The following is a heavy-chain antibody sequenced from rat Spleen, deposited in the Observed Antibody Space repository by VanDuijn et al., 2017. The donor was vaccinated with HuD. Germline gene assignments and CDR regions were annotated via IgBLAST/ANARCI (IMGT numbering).Heavy chain of an antibody. V-gene: IGHV5-27*01. CDR2: ISTGGDNT. Sequence: EVQLVESGGGLVQPGGSLKLSCVASGFTFSNYYMAWVRQAPTKGLEWVAYISTGGDNTYYRDSVKGRFTISRDDAKNTLYLQIDSLRSEDTATYYCTRETGYNSYFDYWGQGVMVTASS. D-gene: IGHD4-3*01. CDR1: GFTFSNYY. J-gene: IGHJ2*01. CDR3: TRETGYNSYFDY.